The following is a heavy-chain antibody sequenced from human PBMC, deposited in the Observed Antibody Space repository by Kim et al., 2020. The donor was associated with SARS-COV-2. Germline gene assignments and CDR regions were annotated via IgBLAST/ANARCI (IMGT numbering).Heavy chain of an antibody. CDR2: IYYSGST. J-gene: IGHJ3*02. V-gene: IGHV4-39*01. CDR1: GVSISSSSYY. D-gene: IGHD6-19*01. Sequence: SETLSLTCTVSGVSISSSSYYWGWIRQPPGKGLEWIGSIYYSGSTYYNPSLKSRVTISVDTSKNQFSLKLSSVTAADTAVYYCARGRIGWEDNDAFDIWGQGTMVNVSS. CDR3: ARGRIGWEDNDAFDI.